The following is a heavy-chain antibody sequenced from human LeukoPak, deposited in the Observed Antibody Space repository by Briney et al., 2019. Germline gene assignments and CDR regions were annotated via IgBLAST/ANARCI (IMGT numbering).Heavy chain of an antibody. CDR3: AKGSRDFWSGYYAPDYYYYGMDV. Sequence: GGSLRLSCAASGFAFSTYAMPWVRQAPGKGLEWVALISYHGKSIYYADSVKGRFTISRDNFKNTVYLQMNSLRVEDTAMYYCAKGSRDFWSGYYAPDYYYYGMDVWGQGATVTVSS. V-gene: IGHV3-30*18. D-gene: IGHD3-3*01. J-gene: IGHJ6*02. CDR2: ISYHGKSI. CDR1: GFAFSTYA.